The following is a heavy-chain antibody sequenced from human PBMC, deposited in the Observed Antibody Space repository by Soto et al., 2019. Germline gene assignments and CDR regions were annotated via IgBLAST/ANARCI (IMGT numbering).Heavy chain of an antibody. J-gene: IGHJ4*02. CDR2: IHPSGGGS. D-gene: IGHD2-21*02. Sequence: DSVKVSCKSSGYPFNTYYLHWVRQAPGQGLEWMGMIHPSGGGSTYAQKFLGRVTMTMDSSTSTVFMELTSLRSADTAVYYCARGGHIAVVTDSFDSWGQGTLVTVSS. CDR3: ARGGHIAVVTDSFDS. CDR1: GYPFNTYY. V-gene: IGHV1-46*02.